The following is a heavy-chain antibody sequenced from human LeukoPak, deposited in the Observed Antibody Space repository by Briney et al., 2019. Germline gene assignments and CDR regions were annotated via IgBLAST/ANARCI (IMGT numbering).Heavy chain of an antibody. CDR2: ISAYNGNT. Sequence: ASVKVSCKASGYTFTSYGISWVRQAPGQGLEWMGWISAYNGNTNYAQKLQGRVTRTTDTSTSTAYMELRSLRSDDTAVYYCARAYYYDSSGYWSHFDYWGQGTLVTVSS. D-gene: IGHD3-22*01. J-gene: IGHJ4*02. CDR3: ARAYYYDSSGYWSHFDY. V-gene: IGHV1-18*01. CDR1: GYTFTSYG.